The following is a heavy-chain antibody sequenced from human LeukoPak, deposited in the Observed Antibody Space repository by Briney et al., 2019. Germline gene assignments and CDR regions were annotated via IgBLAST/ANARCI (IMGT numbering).Heavy chain of an antibody. J-gene: IGHJ5*02. V-gene: IGHV1-18*04. CDR3: ERDLITMLRGVITEYNWFDP. CDR2: ISAYNGNT. D-gene: IGHD3-10*01. Sequence: ASVKVSCKASGYTFTSYGISWVRQAPGQALEWMGWISAYNGNTNYAQKLQGRVTMTTDTSTTKAYMALRRLSSAATAVSYYERDLITMLRGVITEYNWFDPWGQGTLVTVSS. CDR1: GYTFTSYG.